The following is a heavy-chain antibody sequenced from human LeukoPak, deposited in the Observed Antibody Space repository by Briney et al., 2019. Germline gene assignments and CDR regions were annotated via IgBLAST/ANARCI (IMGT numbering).Heavy chain of an antibody. CDR1: GFTFDDYA. CDR2: ISWNSGSI. CDR3: ARARGNTYGYFEY. J-gene: IGHJ4*02. V-gene: IGHV3-9*01. D-gene: IGHD5-18*01. Sequence: GRSLRLSCAASGFTFDDYAMHWVRQAPGKGLEWVSGISWNSGSIGYADSVKGRFTISRDNAKNSLYLQMNSLRVEDTAVYYCARARGNTYGYFEYWGQGTLVTVSS.